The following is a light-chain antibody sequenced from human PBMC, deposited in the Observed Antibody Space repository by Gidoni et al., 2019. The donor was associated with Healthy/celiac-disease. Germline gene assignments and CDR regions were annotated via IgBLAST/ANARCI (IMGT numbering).Light chain of an antibody. CDR2: GAS. CDR1: QSVSSN. CDR3: QQYNNWPWT. V-gene: IGKV3-15*01. Sequence: EIVMTQSPATLSASPGERATISCRASQSVSSNLAWYQQKPGQAPRLLIYGASTRATGIPARFSGSGSGTEFTLTISSLQSEDFAVYYCQQYNNWPWTFXQXTKVEIK. J-gene: IGKJ1*01.